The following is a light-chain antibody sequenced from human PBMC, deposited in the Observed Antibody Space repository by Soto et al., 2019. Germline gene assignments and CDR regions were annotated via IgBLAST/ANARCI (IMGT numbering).Light chain of an antibody. J-gene: IGLJ1*01. V-gene: IGLV2-8*01. CDR1: SSDLAIYNY. CDR2: EVS. Sequence: QSVLTQPASVSGSPGQSITISCTGTSSDLAIYNYVSWYQQQPGKAPKLMIYEVSKRPSGVPDRFSGSKSGNTASLTVSGLQAEDEADYYCSSYAGSNNPYVFGTGTKVTVL. CDR3: SSYAGSNNPYV.